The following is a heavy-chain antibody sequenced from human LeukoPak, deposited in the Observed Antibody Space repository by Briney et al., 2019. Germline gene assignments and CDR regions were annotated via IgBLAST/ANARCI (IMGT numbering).Heavy chain of an antibody. J-gene: IGHJ5*02. CDR2: IYYSGST. CDR3: ARQGRLDWYINGGFDP. CDR1: GGSISSYY. V-gene: IGHV4-59*08. D-gene: IGHD3-9*01. Sequence: SETLSLTCTVSGGSISSYYWSWIRQPPGKGLEWIGYIYYSGSTNYNPSLKSRVTISVDTSKNQFSLKLSSVTAADTAVYYCARQGRLDWYINGGFDPWGQGTLVTVSS.